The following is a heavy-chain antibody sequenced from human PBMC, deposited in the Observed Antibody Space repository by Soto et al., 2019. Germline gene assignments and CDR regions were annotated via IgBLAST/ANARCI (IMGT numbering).Heavy chain of an antibody. CDR1: GYTFNSYG. Sequence: QVQLVQSGAEVKKPGASVKVSCKASGYTFNSYGISWVRQAPGQGLEWMGWISAYKANSNYAQKFQGRVTMTTDTSTSTAYLELRSLRSDDTAVYYCARDLKIPVTSSYHYMDVWGKGTTVTVSS. CDR2: ISAYKANS. D-gene: IGHD2-2*01. V-gene: IGHV1-18*01. J-gene: IGHJ6*03. CDR3: ARDLKIPVTSSYHYMDV.